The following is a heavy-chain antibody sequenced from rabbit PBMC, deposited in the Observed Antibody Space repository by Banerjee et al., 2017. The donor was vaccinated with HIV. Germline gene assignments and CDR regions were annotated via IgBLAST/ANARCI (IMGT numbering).Heavy chain of an antibody. D-gene: IGHD6-1*01. CDR3: ARAPNGAYGSSNL. V-gene: IGHV1S40*01. J-gene: IGHJ4*01. CDR2: IYGGSRGNT. CDR1: GFSFSSDFY. Sequence: QSLEESGGDLVKPGASLTLTCTASGFSFSSDFYMCWVRQAPGKGLEWIACIYGGSRGNTYHATWAKGRFTISKTSSTTVTLQMTSLTAADTATYFCARAPNGAYGSSNLWGPGTLVTVS.